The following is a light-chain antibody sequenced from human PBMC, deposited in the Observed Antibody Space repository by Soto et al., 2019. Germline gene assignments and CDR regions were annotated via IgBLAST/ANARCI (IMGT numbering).Light chain of an antibody. CDR1: QSVSSAN. CDR3: QQYNNWYPST. J-gene: IGKJ1*01. Sequence: IVVTQLPCTLPMSHGDSAHLYYTASQSVSSANFAGYQQKPGQAPRLLIYGAATRATGIPARFSGGGSGTEFTLTINSLQSEDFALYYCQQYNNWYPSTFGQGTKVDIK. V-gene: IGKV3-15*01. CDR2: GAA.